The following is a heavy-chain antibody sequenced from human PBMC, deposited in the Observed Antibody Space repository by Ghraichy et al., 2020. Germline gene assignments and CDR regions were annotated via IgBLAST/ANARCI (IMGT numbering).Heavy chain of an antibody. CDR3: ANLYTYGPPEGCV. CDR1: GFTFSSYG. D-gene: IGHD5-18*01. V-gene: IGHV3-30*02. CDR2: IRYDGSNK. Sequence: GESLNISCAASGFTFSSYGMHWVRQAPGKGLEWVAFIRYDGSNKYYADSVKGRFTISRDNSKNTLFLQMSSLRAEDTAVYFCANLYTYGPPEGCVWGQGTLVTVSS. J-gene: IGHJ4*02.